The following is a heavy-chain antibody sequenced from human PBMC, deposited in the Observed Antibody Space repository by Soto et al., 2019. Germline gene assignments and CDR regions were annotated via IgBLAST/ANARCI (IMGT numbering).Heavy chain of an antibody. V-gene: IGHV1-69*06. CDR1: GDTFSTFT. CDR3: ARGSSHLDY. CDR2: IIPKFDAP. Sequence: QVQLVQSGAEVKKPGSSVKVSCKASGDTFSTFTFNWVRQAPGQGLEWMGRIIPKFDAPDFAQKFQGRITITADKSTGTVYMDLRSLSSDDTAVYYCARGSSHLDYWGQGTLVTVSS. J-gene: IGHJ4*02.